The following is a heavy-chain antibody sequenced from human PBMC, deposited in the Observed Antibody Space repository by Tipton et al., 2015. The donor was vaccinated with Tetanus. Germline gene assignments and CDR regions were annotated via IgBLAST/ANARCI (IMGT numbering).Heavy chain of an antibody. CDR1: GLSFSGYG. CDR3: ARDGFYYGSGSYYRAF. J-gene: IGHJ4*02. CDR2: VAYDGNNK. Sequence: QVQLVQSGGGLVKPGRSLRLSCTTSGLSFSGYGLHWLRQAPGKGLEWVALVAYDGNNKYYADSVKGRFTISRDNSKDTLYLQMNSLRPEDTAVYYCARDGFYYGSGSYYRAFWGQGTLVTVSP. V-gene: IGHV3-30-3*01. D-gene: IGHD3-10*01.